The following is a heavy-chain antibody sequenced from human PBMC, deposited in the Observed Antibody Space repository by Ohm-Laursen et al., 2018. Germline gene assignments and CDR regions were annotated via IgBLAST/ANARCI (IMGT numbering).Heavy chain of an antibody. V-gene: IGHV3-15*01. Sequence: SLRLSCTASGFTFINAWMSWVRQAPGKGLEWVGRIKSKAAGETREYAEPVKGRFTILRDDSKNTLSLQMNSLKTEDTGVYYCSTDHFSWGQGTLVTVSS. CDR1: GFTFINAW. CDR2: IKSKAAGETR. D-gene: IGHD2/OR15-2a*01. CDR3: STDHFS. J-gene: IGHJ5*02.